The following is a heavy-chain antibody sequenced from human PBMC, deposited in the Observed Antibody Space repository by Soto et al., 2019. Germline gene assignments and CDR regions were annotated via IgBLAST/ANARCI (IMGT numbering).Heavy chain of an antibody. V-gene: IGHV1-3*01. CDR1: GYTFTSYP. CDR2: IDAGNGNT. CDR3: AKVANY. J-gene: IGHJ4*02. Sequence: ASVKVSCKASGYTFTSYPTHWVRQAPGQRLEWMGWIDAGNGNTKYSQKFRGRVTFTTDTSASTAYMDLSSLRSEDTAVYYCAKVANYWGQGTLVTVSS.